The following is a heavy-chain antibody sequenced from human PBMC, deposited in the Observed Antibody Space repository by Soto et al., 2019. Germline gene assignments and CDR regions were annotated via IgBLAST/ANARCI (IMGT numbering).Heavy chain of an antibody. D-gene: IGHD6-19*01. CDR2: IIPLFGTA. J-gene: IGHJ4*02. V-gene: IGHV1-69*01. CDR1: GGTFSTYA. CDR3: ARPKGSYSSGYYYFDY. Sequence: QVQLVQSGAEVKQPGSSVKVSCKTSGGTFSTYAIYWVRQPPGQGLEWMGAIIPLFGTADYAQKFQGRVTITADESTSTASMELSSLRSEDTAVYYCARPKGSYSSGYYYFDYWGQGTLVTVSS.